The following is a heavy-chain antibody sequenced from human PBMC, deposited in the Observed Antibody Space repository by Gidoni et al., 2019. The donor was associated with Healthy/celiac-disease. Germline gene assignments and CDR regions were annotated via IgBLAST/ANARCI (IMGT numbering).Heavy chain of an antibody. Sequence: QLQLVQSGPEVKKPGTSVTVSCKASGFTFTRSAMQWVRQARGQRLEWIGWIVVGSGNTNYAQKFQERVTITRDMSTSTAYMELSSLRSEDTAVYYCAAGYDFWSGYYPTVAFDIWGQGTMVTVSS. CDR2: IVVGSGNT. J-gene: IGHJ3*02. D-gene: IGHD3-3*01. CDR1: GFTFTRSA. CDR3: AAGYDFWSGYYPTVAFDI. V-gene: IGHV1-58*02.